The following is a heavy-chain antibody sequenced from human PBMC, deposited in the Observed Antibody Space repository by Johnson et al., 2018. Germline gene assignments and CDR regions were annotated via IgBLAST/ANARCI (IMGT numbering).Heavy chain of an antibody. D-gene: IGHD4/OR15-4a*01. CDR1: GFTFSNHA. CDR2: FKGNGGSA. V-gene: IGHV3-23*04. J-gene: IGHJ4*02. CDR3: AKDRCATYVCDFDY. Sequence: VQLVQSGGGLVQPGGSLRLSCATSGFTFSNHAMSWVRQAPGKGLEWVSSFKGNGGSAYYADSVKGRFTVSRDDSNNTVYLEGNSLRAEDPVIYYFAKDRCATYVCDFDYWGQGTLVTVSS.